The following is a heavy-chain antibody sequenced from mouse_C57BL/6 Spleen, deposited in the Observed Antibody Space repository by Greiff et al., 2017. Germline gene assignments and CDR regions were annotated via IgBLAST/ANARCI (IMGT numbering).Heavy chain of an antibody. D-gene: IGHD2-4*01. CDR1: GYTFTSYW. V-gene: IGHV1-72*01. CDR2: IDPNSGGT. Sequence: QVQLQQPGAELVKPGASVKLSCKASGYTFTSYWMHWVKQRPGRGLEWIGRIDPNSGGTKYNEKFKSKATLTVDKPSSTAYMPLSSLTSEDSAVYYCARSGDYDGYYFDYWGQGTTLTVSS. J-gene: IGHJ2*01. CDR3: ARSGDYDGYYFDY.